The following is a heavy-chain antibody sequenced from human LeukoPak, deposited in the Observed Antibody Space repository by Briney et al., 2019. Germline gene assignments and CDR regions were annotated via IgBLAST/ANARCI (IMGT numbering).Heavy chain of an antibody. J-gene: IGHJ5*02. V-gene: IGHV1-46*01. D-gene: IGHD6-6*01. CDR2: INPSGGST. Sequence: ASVKVSCKASGYTFTDYYMHWVRQAPGQGLEWMGIINPSGGSTSYAQKFQGRVTMTRDTSTSTVYMELSSLRPEDTAVYYCARGEWQYSSSLQRHFDPWGQGTLVTVSS. CDR1: GYTFTDYY. CDR3: ARGEWQYSSSLQRHFDP.